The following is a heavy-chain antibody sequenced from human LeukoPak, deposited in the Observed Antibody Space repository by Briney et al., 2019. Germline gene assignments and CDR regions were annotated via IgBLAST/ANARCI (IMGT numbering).Heavy chain of an antibody. CDR3: ARVSVGRWYYYYMDV. CDR1: GFTFSSYE. V-gene: IGHV3-48*03. J-gene: IGHJ6*03. Sequence: PGGSLRLSCAASGFTFSSYEMNWVRQAPGKGLEWVSYISSSGSTIYYVDSVKGRFTISRDNAKNSLYLQMNSLRAEDTAVYYCARVSVGRWYYYYMDVWGKGTTVTVSS. CDR2: ISSSGSTI. D-gene: IGHD5-24*01.